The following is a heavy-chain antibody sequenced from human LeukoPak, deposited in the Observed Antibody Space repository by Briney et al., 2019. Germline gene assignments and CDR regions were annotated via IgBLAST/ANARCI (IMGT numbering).Heavy chain of an antibody. J-gene: IGHJ4*02. D-gene: IGHD3-22*01. CDR1: GGSISSYY. CDR3: ARADYDSSGLLDY. V-gene: IGHV4-59*12. CDR2: IYYSGST. Sequence: PSETLSLTCTVSGGSISSYYWSWIRQPPGKGLEWIGYIYYSGSTNYNPSLKSRVTISVDTSKNQFSLKLSSVTAADTAVYYCARADYDSSGLLDYWGQGTLVTVSS.